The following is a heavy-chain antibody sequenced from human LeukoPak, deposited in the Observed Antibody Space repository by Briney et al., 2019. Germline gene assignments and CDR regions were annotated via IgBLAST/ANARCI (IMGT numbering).Heavy chain of an antibody. CDR2: ISYDGSNK. Sequence: GGSLRLSCAASGFTFSSYAMHWVRQAPGKGLEWVAVISYDGSNKYYADSVKGRFTISRDNSKNTLFLQMNSLRGEDTAVYYCARDRTRDGYNQGRVFDYWAREPWSPSPQ. V-gene: IGHV3-30-3*01. D-gene: IGHD5-24*01. J-gene: IGHJ4*02. CDR3: ARDRTRDGYNQGRVFDY. CDR1: GFTFSSYA.